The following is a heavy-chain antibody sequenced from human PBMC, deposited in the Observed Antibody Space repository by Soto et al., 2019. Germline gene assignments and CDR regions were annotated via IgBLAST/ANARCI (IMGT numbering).Heavy chain of an antibody. D-gene: IGHD3-9*01. V-gene: IGHV4-59*01. CDR3: ARDSRPTYYDILTGSLENYYGMDV. CDR2: IYYSGST. Sequence: PSETLSLTCTVSGGSISSYYWSWIRQPPGKGLEWIGYIYYSGSTNYNPSLKSRVTISVDTSKNQFSLKLSSVTAADTAVYYCARDSRPTYYDILTGSLENYYGMDVWGQGTTVTVSS. J-gene: IGHJ6*02. CDR1: GGSISSYY.